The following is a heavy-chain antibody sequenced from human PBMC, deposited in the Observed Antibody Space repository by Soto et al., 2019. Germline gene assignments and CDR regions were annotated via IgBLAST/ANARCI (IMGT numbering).Heavy chain of an antibody. CDR3: AVSYDILTGYLKFDY. Sequence: GGSLRLSCAASGFTFSSYAMHWVRQAPGKGLEWVAVISYDGSNKYYADSVKGPFTISRDNSKNTLYLQMNSLRAEDTAVYYCAVSYDILTGYLKFDYWGQGTLVTVSS. J-gene: IGHJ4*02. CDR1: GFTFSSYA. D-gene: IGHD3-9*01. V-gene: IGHV3-30-3*01. CDR2: ISYDGSNK.